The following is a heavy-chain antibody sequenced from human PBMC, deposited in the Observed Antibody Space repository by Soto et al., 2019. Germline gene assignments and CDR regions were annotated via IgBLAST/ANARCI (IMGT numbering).Heavy chain of an antibody. CDR1: GGSISVYY. CDR2: IYDSGSP. V-gene: IGHV4-59*01. CDR3: AKTINWTSHPFDM. J-gene: IGHJ3*02. Sequence: PSETLSLTCTISGGSISVYYWSWIRQSPGQGLEWIGYIYDSGSPYYNPSLKTRVTISADTSKNQISLKLTSATAADTALYHCAKTINWTSHPFDMWGQGTTVTVSS. D-gene: IGHD1-1*01.